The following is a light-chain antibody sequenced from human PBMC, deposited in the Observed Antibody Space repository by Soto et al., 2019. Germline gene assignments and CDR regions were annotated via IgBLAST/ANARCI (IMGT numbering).Light chain of an antibody. V-gene: IGLV4-69*01. J-gene: IGLJ2*01. CDR3: QTWGTGVV. CDR2: LNSDGSH. Sequence: QLVLTQSPSASASLGASVKHTCTLSSGHSSYAIAWHQQQPEKGPRYLMKLNSDGSHSKGDGIPDRFSGSSSGAERYLTISSLQSEDEADYYCQTWGTGVVFGGGTQLTVL. CDR1: SGHSSYA.